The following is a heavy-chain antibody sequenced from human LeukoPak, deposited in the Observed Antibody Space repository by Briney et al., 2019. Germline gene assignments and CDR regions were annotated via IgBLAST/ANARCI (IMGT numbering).Heavy chain of an antibody. CDR3: AKVYSSSSVGDFDY. CDR2: ISYDGSNK. CDR1: GFTFSIYG. Sequence: PGGSLRLSCAASGFTFSIYGMHWVRQAPGKGLEWVAVISYDGSNKYYADSVKGRFTISRDNSKNTLYLQMNSLRAEDTAVYYCAKVYSSSSVGDFDYWGQGTLVTVSS. J-gene: IGHJ4*02. V-gene: IGHV3-30*18. D-gene: IGHD6-6*01.